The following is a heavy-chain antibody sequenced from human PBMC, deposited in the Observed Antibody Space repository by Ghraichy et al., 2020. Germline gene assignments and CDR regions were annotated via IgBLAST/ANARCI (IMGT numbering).Heavy chain of an antibody. CDR3: ARWLGPEYSSSRFDP. CDR2: IYYSGST. V-gene: IGHV4-39*07. Sequence: SETLSLTCTVSGGSISSSSYYWGWIRQPPGKGLEWIGSIYYSGSTYYNPSLKSRVTISVDTSKNQFSLKLSSVTAADTAVYYCARWLGPEYSSSRFDPWGQGTLVTVSS. D-gene: IGHD6-6*01. J-gene: IGHJ5*02. CDR1: GGSISSSSYY.